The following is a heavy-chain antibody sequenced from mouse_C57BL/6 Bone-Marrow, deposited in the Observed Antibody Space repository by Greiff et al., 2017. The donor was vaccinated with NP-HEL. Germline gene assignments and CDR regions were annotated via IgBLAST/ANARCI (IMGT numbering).Heavy chain of an antibody. Sequence: VQLQQPGAELVKPGASVKLSCKASGYTFTSYWMHWVKQRPGQGLEWIGMIHPNSGSTNYNEKFKSKATLTVDKSSSTAYMQLSSLTSEDSAVYYCARRGAYYGTHWYFDVWGTGTTVTVSS. CDR3: ARRGAYYGTHWYFDV. J-gene: IGHJ1*03. D-gene: IGHD2-10*01. V-gene: IGHV1-64*01. CDR1: GYTFTSYW. CDR2: IHPNSGST.